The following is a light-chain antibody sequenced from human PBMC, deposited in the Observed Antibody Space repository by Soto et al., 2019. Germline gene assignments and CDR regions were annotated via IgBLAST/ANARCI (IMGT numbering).Light chain of an antibody. CDR3: QHYNNWPPYS. V-gene: IGKV3-15*01. J-gene: IGKJ2*03. CDR1: QDVSTN. CDR2: GAS. Sequence: ETVMTQSPDTLSVSPGESATLSCRASQDVSTNLAWFHQKPGQTPRLVLYGASKRATGIPDRFSGSGYGRHFTLTISSLQSEDFGVYYCQHYNNWPPYSFGQGTKVEIK.